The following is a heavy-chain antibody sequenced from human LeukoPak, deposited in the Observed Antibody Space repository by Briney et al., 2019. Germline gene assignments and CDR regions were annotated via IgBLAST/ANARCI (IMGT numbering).Heavy chain of an antibody. CDR1: GGSFSSSSYY. D-gene: IGHD4-17*01. CDR2: IYYSGST. Sequence: SETLSLTCSVSGGSFSSSSYYWGWIRQPPGKGLEWIGSIYYSGSTYYNPSLKSRVTISVDTSKNQFSLKLSSVTAADTAVYYCASNRDDYGEPGYFDYWGQGTLVTVSS. J-gene: IGHJ4*02. CDR3: ASNRDDYGEPGYFDY. V-gene: IGHV4-39*01.